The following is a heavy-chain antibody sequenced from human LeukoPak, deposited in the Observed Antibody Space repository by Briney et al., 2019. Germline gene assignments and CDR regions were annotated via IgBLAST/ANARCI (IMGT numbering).Heavy chain of an antibody. V-gene: IGHV3-11*05. J-gene: IGHJ4*02. CDR2: ISGDSSDR. CDR3: ASDDDGDNPPDY. Sequence: GGSLRLSCAASGFTFSAYYMAWLRQAPGKGLEWISHISGDSSDRQYADSVKGRLTISRDNAKSSLFLQMNSLRDEDTAVYYCASDDDGDNPPDYWGQGTLVTVSS. CDR1: GFTFSAYY. D-gene: IGHD4-17*01.